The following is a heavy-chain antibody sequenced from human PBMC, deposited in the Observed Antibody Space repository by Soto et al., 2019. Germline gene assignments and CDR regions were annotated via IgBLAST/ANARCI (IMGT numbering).Heavy chain of an antibody. CDR2: INTANGRT. CDR3: ARGGLSTHMVRLCHY. CDR1: GYPFSSYA. J-gene: IGHJ4*02. D-gene: IGHD3-10*01. V-gene: IGHV1-3*04. Sequence: GGSVKVSFKASGYPFSSYAMHLVRQTPGQRLEWMGWINTANGRTTYSQKFQDRLTINRDTSASTAYMDLSSLRFEDTAVYYCARGGLSTHMVRLCHYWGQGTTVTVSS.